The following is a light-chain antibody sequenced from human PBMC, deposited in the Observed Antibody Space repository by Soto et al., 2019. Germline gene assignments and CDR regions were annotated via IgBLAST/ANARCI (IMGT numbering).Light chain of an antibody. J-gene: IGKJ5*01. Sequence: QSPSSFSASTGDRVTITCRASQGISSYLAWYQQKPGKAPKLLIYAASTLQSGVPSRFSGSGSGTDFTLTISCLQSEDFATYYCQQYYSYPQITFGQGTRLEIK. V-gene: IGKV1-8*01. CDR3: QQYYSYPQIT. CDR1: QGISSY. CDR2: AAS.